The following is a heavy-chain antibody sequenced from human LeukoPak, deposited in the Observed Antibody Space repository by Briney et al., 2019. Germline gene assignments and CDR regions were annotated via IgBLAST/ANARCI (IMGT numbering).Heavy chain of an antibody. CDR2: IYGGGST. CDR3: TRDLYYDSSGYFFHDF. D-gene: IGHD3-22*01. J-gene: IGHJ4*02. V-gene: IGHV3-53*01. CDR1: GFTVSSNY. Sequence: PGGSLRLSCAASGFTVSSNYMNWVRQAPGNGLECVSVIYGGGSTFYADSVKGRFTISRDISKNTLYLQMNSLRAEDTAVYYCTRDLYYDSSGYFFHDFWGQGALVTVSS.